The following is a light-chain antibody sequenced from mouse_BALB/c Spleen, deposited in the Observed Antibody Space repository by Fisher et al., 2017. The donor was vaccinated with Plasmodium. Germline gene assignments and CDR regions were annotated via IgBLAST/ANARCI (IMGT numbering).Light chain of an antibody. V-gene: IGKV5-45*01. CDR3: QQSNRWPLT. CDR2: YTS. CDR1: QSFSDY. J-gene: IGKJ5*01. Sequence: TQSTATLSMIIGDRVSLSCRASQSFSDYLHWYQQKSHESPRLLINYTSQSISGIPSRFSGSGSGTDFTLSINSVETEDFGMYFCQQSNRWPLTFGAGTKLELK.